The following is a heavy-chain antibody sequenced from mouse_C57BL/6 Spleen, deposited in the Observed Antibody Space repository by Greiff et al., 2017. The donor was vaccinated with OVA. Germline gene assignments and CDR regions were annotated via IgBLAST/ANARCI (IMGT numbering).Heavy chain of an antibody. CDR3: ARELIDGYYWFAY. Sequence: VQLQQSGAELVRPGASVKLSCKASGYTFTDYYINWVKQRPGQGLEWIARIYPGSGNTYYNEKFKGKATLTAEKSSSTAYMQLSSLTSEDSAVYFCARELIDGYYWFAYWGQGTLVTVSA. D-gene: IGHD2-3*01. V-gene: IGHV1-76*01. CDR2: IYPGSGNT. J-gene: IGHJ3*01. CDR1: GYTFTDYY.